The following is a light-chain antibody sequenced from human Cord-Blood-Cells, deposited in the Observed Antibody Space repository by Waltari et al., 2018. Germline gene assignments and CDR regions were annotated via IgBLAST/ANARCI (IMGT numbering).Light chain of an antibody. CDR2: DVS. CDR3: SSYTSSSTVV. V-gene: IGLV2-14*01. CDR1: SSDVGGYNH. Sequence: QPALTQPASVSGSPGQSITIPCTGTSSDVGGYNHVPWYQQHPGKAPKLMIYDVSNRPSGVSNRFSGSKYGNTASLTISGLQAEDEADYYCSSYTSSSTVVFGGGTKLTVL. J-gene: IGLJ2*01.